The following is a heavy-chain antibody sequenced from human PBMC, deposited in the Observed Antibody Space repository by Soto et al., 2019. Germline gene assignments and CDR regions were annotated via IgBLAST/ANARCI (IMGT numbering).Heavy chain of an antibody. Sequence: GGSLRLSCAASGFTFDDYAMHWVRQAPGKGLEWVSGISWNSGSIGYADSVKGRFTISRDNAKNSLYLQMNSLRAEDTALYYCAKDRQLVNEPFSFVDYWGQGTLVTVSS. CDR3: AKDRQLVNEPFSFVDY. D-gene: IGHD6-13*01. CDR2: ISWNSGSI. J-gene: IGHJ4*02. CDR1: GFTFDDYA. V-gene: IGHV3-9*01.